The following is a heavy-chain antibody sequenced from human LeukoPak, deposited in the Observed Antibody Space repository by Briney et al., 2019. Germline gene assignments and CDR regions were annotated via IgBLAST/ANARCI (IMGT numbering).Heavy chain of an antibody. J-gene: IGHJ6*03. CDR2: INPNNGGT. CDR1: EYTFTGYN. V-gene: IGHV1-2*02. Sequence: ASVKVSCKASEYTFTGYNIHWVRQAPGQGLEWMGWINPNNGGTNYAQKFQGRVSMTRDTSISTAYMELRRLRSDDTAVYYCARVAGYYNYYMDVWGKGTTVTVSS. CDR3: ARVAGYYNYYMDV. D-gene: IGHD2-2*03.